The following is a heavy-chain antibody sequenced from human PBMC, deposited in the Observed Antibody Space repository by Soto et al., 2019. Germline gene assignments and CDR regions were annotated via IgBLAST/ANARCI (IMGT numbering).Heavy chain of an antibody. CDR3: ARRIDPDDYYYGMDV. V-gene: IGHV3-30-3*01. Sequence: GGSLRLSCAASGFTFSSYAMHWVRQAPGKGLEWVAVISYDGSNKYYADSVKGRFTISRDNSKNTLYLQMNSLRAEDTAVYYCARRIDPDDYYYGMDVWGQGTTVTVSS. CDR1: GFTFSSYA. J-gene: IGHJ6*02. CDR2: ISYDGSNK. D-gene: IGHD2-15*01.